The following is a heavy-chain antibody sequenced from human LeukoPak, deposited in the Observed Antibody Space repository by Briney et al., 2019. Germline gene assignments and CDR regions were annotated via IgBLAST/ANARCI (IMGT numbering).Heavy chain of an antibody. CDR2: IYYSGST. CDR3: ARQSPYGMDV. Sequence: PSETLSLTCTVSGGSISSYYWSWLWQPPGRGLVWIVYIYYSGSTNYNPSLKRRVTISVDTSKKQFSLKLRSVTAADTAVYFCARQSPYGMDVWGQGTTVTVSS. V-gene: IGHV4-59*08. CDR1: GGSISSYY. J-gene: IGHJ6*02.